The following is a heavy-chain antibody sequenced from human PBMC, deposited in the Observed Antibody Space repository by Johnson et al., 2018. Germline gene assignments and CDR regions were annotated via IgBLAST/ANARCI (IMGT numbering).Heavy chain of an antibody. CDR2: IYYSGSP. CDR1: GGSISSYY. V-gene: IGHV4-59*01. D-gene: IGHD1-26*01. Sequence: QVQLQESGPGLVKPSETLSLTCTVFGGSISSYYWSWIRQPPGKGLEWIGYIYYSGSPNYNPSLKSRVTISVDTSKNQFSLKLSSVTAADTAVYYCARGGGADYYYGMDVWGQGTTVTVSS. J-gene: IGHJ6*02. CDR3: ARGGGADYYYGMDV.